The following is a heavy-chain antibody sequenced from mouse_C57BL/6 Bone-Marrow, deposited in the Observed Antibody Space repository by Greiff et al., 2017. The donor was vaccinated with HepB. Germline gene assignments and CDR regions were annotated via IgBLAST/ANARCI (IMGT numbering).Heavy chain of an antibody. CDR2: ISNGGGST. V-gene: IGHV5-12*01. CDR3: ARRGWLLHYYYAMDY. CDR1: GFTFSDYY. J-gene: IGHJ4*01. D-gene: IGHD2-3*01. Sequence: DVMLVESGGGLVQPGGSLKLSCAASGFTFSDYYMYWVRQTPEKRLEWVAYISNGGGSTYYPDTVKGRFTISRDNAKNTLYLQMSRLKSEDTAMYYCARRGWLLHYYYAMDYWGQGTSVTVSS.